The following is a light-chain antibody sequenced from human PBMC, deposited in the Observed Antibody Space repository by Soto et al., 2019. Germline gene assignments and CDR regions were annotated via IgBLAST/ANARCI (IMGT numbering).Light chain of an antibody. CDR1: SSDVGGYNY. CDR2: DVR. CDR3: SSYTTISTYV. Sequence: QSALTQPASVSGSPGQSITISCTGTSSDVGGYNYVSWYQQHPGKAPKLMIYDVRNRPSGVSNRFSGSKSVNTASLTISVFQAEDEADYYCSSYTTISTYVFGTGTKVTVL. V-gene: IGLV2-14*01. J-gene: IGLJ1*01.